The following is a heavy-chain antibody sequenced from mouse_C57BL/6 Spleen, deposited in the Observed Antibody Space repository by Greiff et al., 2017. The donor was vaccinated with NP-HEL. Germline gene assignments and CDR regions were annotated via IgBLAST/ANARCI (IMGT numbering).Heavy chain of an antibody. J-gene: IGHJ2*01. CDR2: IDPSDSYT. CDR3: LYYGSRYYFDY. D-gene: IGHD1-1*01. Sequence: QVQLQQSGAELVKPGASVKLSCKASGYTFTSYWMQWVKQRPGQGLEWIGEIDPSDSYTNYNQKFKGKATLTVDTSSSTAYMQLSSLTSEDSAVYYCLYYGSRYYFDYWGQGTTLTVSS. CDR1: GYTFTSYW. V-gene: IGHV1-50*01.